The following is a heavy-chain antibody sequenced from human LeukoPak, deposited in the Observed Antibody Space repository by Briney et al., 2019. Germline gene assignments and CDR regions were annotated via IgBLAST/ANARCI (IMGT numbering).Heavy chain of an antibody. CDR2: IIPIFGTA. J-gene: IGHJ4*02. D-gene: IGHD5-18*01. V-gene: IGHV1-69*13. Sequence: SVKVSCKASGYTFTGYYIHWVRQAPGQGLEWMGGIIPIFGTANYAQKFQGKVTITADESTSTAYMELSSLRSEDTAVYYCARDRVDTAMGPGLGFDYWGQGTLVTVSS. CDR1: GYTFTGYY. CDR3: ARDRVDTAMGPGLGFDY.